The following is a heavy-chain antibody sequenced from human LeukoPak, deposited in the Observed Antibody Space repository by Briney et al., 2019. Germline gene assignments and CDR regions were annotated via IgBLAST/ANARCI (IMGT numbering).Heavy chain of an antibody. J-gene: IGHJ4*02. CDR2: ISSGSSYI. V-gene: IGHV3-21*01. CDR1: GFTFSNYN. D-gene: IGHD4-17*01. CDR3: ARDLYGDHGFDY. Sequence: PGGSLRLSCAASGFTFSNYNMNWVRQAPGKGLEWVSSISSGSSYIYYADSVKGRFTISRDNAKNSLYLQMNSLRAEDTAMYYCARDLYGDHGFDYWGQGTLVTVSS.